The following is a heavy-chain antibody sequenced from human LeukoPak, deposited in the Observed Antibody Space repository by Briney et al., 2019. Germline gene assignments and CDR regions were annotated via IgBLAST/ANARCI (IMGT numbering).Heavy chain of an antibody. CDR1: GGSISGYY. Sequence: SETLSLTCTVSGGSISGYYWNWIRQPPGKGLEWIGYIYYSGNTNYNPSLKSRLTISVDTSKNQFPLKLTSVTAADTALYYCAREDSDKRIFDYWGQGTLVTVSS. J-gene: IGHJ4*02. CDR2: IYYSGNT. V-gene: IGHV4-59*12. CDR3: AREDSDKRIFDY. D-gene: IGHD3-22*01.